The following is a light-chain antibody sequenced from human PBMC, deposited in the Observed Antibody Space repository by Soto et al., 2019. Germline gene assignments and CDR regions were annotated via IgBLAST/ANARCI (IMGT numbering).Light chain of an antibody. CDR2: GVS. V-gene: IGKV3-20*01. Sequence: EIVLTQSPGTLSLSPGKRATLSCRASQSVSSSYLARYQQKPGQTPRLLIHGVSSRATGIPDRFSGSGSGTDFTLTISRLEPEDFAVYYCHQYGKSPWTFGQGTKVEIK. CDR3: HQYGKSPWT. CDR1: QSVSSSY. J-gene: IGKJ1*01.